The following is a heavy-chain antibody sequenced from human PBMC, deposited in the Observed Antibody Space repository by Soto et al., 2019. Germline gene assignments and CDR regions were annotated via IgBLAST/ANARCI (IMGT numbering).Heavy chain of an antibody. Sequence: QVQLQESGPGLVKPSETLSLTCTVSGGSVSSGSYYWSWIRQPPGKGLEWIGYIYYSGSTNYNPSLXSXVXLPXDTSKNQFSLKLSSVPAADTAVYYCAREDYYDSSDWGQGTLVTVSS. CDR2: IYYSGST. CDR3: AREDYYDSSD. J-gene: IGHJ1*01. CDR1: GGSVSSGSYY. V-gene: IGHV4-61*01. D-gene: IGHD3-22*01.